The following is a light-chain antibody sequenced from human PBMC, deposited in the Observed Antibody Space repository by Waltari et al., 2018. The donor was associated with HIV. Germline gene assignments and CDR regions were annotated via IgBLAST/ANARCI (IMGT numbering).Light chain of an antibody. CDR1: SSNIQTNY. CDR3: GTWGSSLTIAV. V-gene: IGLV1-51*01. CDR2: DDV. Sequence: QSVLTPPPSVSAAPGQKVIISCSGSSSNIQTNYVSWYQQLPGTAPKLLIHDDVKRPSDIPGQFSASKSDKAATLVIAGLHTGDEADYYCGTWGSSLTIAVFGGGTRLTGL. J-gene: IGLJ3*02.